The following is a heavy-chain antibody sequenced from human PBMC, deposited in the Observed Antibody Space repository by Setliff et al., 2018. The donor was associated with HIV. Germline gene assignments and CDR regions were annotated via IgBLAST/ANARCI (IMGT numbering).Heavy chain of an antibody. D-gene: IGHD6-19*01. V-gene: IGHV1-69*01. CDR3: ARDPSIAVAGAAV. CDR1: GGTFSSYA. J-gene: IGHJ6*02. Sequence: VSCKASGGTFSSYAISWVRQAPGQGLEWMGGIIPIFGTTNYAQKFQGRVTITADEWTSTAYMELSSLRSEDTAVYYCARDPSIAVAGAAVWGQGTTVTVSS. CDR2: IIPIFGTT.